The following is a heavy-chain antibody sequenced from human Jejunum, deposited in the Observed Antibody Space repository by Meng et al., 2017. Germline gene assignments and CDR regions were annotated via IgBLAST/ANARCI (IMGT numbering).Heavy chain of an antibody. D-gene: IGHD1-1*01. CDR1: GFTFSSHW. CDR3: TTAGRSTNENY. J-gene: IGHJ4*02. CDR2: INQDGSVK. V-gene: IGHV3-7*01. Sequence: GESLKISCAASGFTFSSHWMSWVRQAPEKGLEWMANINQDGSVKQYVDSAKGRFSISRDNAKNSLYLQMNSLRAEDTAVYYCTTAGRSTNENYWGQGTLVTFSS.